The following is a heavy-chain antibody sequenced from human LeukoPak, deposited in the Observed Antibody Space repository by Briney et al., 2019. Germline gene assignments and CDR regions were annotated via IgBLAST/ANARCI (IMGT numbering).Heavy chain of an antibody. CDR3: AREGSVARPFDY. J-gene: IGHJ4*02. CDR2: IYYSGST. CDR1: GGSISSYY. Sequence: SETLSLTCTVSGGSISSYYWIWIRQPPGKGLEWIGYIYYSGSTNYNPSLKSRVTISVDTSKNQFSLKLSSVTAADTAVYYCAREGSVARPFDYWGQGTLVTVSS. V-gene: IGHV4-59*01. D-gene: IGHD6-6*01.